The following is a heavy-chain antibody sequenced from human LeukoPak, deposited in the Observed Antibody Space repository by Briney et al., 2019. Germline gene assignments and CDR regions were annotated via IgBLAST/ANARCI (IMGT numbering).Heavy chain of an antibody. J-gene: IGHJ4*02. D-gene: IGHD3-10*01. CDR2: TDPNSGDT. V-gene: IGHV1-2*02. CDR1: GYTFTGYY. CDR3: STDSGRSYFYFDF. Sequence: ASVKVSCKASGYTFTGYYMHWVRQAPGQGLEWMGWTDPNSGDTNCAQRFQGRVTMTRDTSISTAYMELSSLISDDTAVYYCSTDSGRSYFYFDFWGQGTLVTVSS.